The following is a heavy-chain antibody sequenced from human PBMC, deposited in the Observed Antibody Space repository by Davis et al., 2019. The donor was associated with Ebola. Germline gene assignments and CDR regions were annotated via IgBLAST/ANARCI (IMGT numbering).Heavy chain of an antibody. CDR3: ARGPSPDDVLVLYYYGMDV. Sequence: SETLSLTCTVSGGSISSSSYYWGWIRQPPGKGLEWIGSIYYSGSTYYNPSLKSRVTISVDTSKNQFSLKLSSVTAADTAVYYCARGPSPDDVLVLYYYGMDVWGQGTTVTVSS. D-gene: IGHD3-3*02. CDR2: IYYSGST. V-gene: IGHV4-39*07. J-gene: IGHJ6*02. CDR1: GGSISSSSYY.